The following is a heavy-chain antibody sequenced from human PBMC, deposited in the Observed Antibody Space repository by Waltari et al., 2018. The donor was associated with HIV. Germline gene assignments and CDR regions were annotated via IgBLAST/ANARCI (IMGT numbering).Heavy chain of an antibody. Sequence: EVQLVESGGGLVQPGGSLRLSCAASGFTFTTSWVHWVRQAPGKGLVWGSRKNPDGQDTRYADSVKGRFTISRDNAKNTVYLQVNSLRGEDTSVYYCARGKDCGGGTCDGYHYYGMDVWGQGTTVTVSS. CDR3: ARGKDCGGGTCDGYHYYGMDV. CDR2: KNPDGQDT. D-gene: IGHD2-15*01. V-gene: IGHV3-74*01. CDR1: GFTFTTSW. J-gene: IGHJ6*02.